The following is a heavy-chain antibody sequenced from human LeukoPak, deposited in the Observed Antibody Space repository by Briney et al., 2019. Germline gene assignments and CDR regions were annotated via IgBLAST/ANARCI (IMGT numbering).Heavy chain of an antibody. Sequence: PSETLSLTCTVSGVSISGSSFSWGWIRQSLGKGLEWIGSIYYFGNTYYNPSLKSRVTISVDTSKNQFSLNLRSVTAADTAVFFCARWIVPVVDWGQGILVTVSP. CDR3: ARWIVPVVD. D-gene: IGHD2-15*01. CDR2: IYYFGNT. J-gene: IGHJ4*02. V-gene: IGHV4-39*01. CDR1: GVSISGSSFS.